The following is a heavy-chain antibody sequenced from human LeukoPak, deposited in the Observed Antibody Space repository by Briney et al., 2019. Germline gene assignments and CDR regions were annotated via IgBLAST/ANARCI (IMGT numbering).Heavy chain of an antibody. CDR1: GFTFSSYA. V-gene: IGHV3-23*01. Sequence: GSLRLSCAASGFTFSSYAMSWVRQAPGKGLEWVSTISGSGGSIYYADSVKDRFTISRDNSKNTLYLQMNSLRAEDTAVYYCAKCTPTSAAGSDAFDMWGQGTMVTVSS. J-gene: IGHJ3*02. CDR3: AKCTPTSAAGSDAFDM. D-gene: IGHD6-13*01. CDR2: ISGSGGSI.